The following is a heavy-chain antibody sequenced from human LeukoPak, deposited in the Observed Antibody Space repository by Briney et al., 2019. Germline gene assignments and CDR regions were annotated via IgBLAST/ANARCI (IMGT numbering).Heavy chain of an antibody. V-gene: IGHV3-53*01. CDR1: GFTVSSNS. CDR3: ATLSVVVVPAELN. J-gene: IGHJ4*02. CDR2: IYSDNT. Sequence: GGSLRLSCTVSGFTVSSNSMSWVRQAPGKGLEWVSFIYSDNTHYSDSVKGRFTISRDNAKNSLYLQMNSLRAEDTAVYYCATLSVVVVPAELNWGQGTLVTVSS. D-gene: IGHD2-15*01.